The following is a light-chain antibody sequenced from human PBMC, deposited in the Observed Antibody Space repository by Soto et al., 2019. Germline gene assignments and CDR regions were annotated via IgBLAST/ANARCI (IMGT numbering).Light chain of an antibody. CDR2: GAS. CDR1: QSVSSSY. J-gene: IGKJ1*01. CDR3: QQYGSSPWT. V-gene: IGKV3-20*01. Sequence: EIVLTQSPGTLSLSPGERATLSCMASQSVSSSYLAWYQQKPGQAPRLLIYGASSRATGIPDRFSGGGSGTDFTLTISRLEPEDFAVYYCQQYGSSPWTFGQGTKVEIK.